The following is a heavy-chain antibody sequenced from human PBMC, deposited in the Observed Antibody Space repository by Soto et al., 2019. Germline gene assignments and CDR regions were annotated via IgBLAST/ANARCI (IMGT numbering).Heavy chain of an antibody. Sequence: EVLLVESGGGLVQSGGSLRLSCAASTSTFSRYGMNWGRQSPGKGMEWVSFISPIGVLIAYADSVRGRFTISSDNAKNSLFLQMNTLMDDDTAVYYCGRGGTTVATIGDHGGQGNLGTVSS. CDR1: TSTFSRYG. D-gene: IGHD4-17*01. J-gene: IGHJ4*02. CDR3: GRGGTTVATIGDH. V-gene: IGHV3-48*02. CDR2: ISPIGVLI.